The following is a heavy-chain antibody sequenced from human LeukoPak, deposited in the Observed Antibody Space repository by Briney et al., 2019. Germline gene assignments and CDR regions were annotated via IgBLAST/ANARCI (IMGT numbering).Heavy chain of an antibody. Sequence: GGSLRLSCAASGFTFSSYWMSWVRQAPGKGLEWVANIKQDGSEKYYVDSVKGRFTISRDNAKNSLYLQMNSLRAEDTAVYYCAKDRARRGYSYGLSDYWGQGTLVTVSS. CDR3: AKDRARRGYSYGLSDY. D-gene: IGHD5-18*01. CDR1: GFTFSSYW. CDR2: IKQDGSEK. J-gene: IGHJ4*02. V-gene: IGHV3-7*03.